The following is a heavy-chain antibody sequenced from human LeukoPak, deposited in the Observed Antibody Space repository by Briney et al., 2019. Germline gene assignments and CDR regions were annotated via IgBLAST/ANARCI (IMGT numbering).Heavy chain of an antibody. Sequence: GGSLRLSCAASGFTFSSYAMHWVREAPGKGLEWVAVISYHGSNKNYADSVKGRFTISRDNSKNTLYLQMNSLRAEDTAVYYCAFRFDYWGQGTLVTVSS. CDR1: GFTFSSYA. J-gene: IGHJ4*02. CDR3: AFRFDY. V-gene: IGHV3-30*04. CDR2: ISYHGSNK.